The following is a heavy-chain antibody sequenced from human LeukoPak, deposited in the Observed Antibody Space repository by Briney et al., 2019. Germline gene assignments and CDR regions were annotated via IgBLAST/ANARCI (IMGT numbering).Heavy chain of an antibody. CDR3: GRAFPPLRTSSAGDL. J-gene: IGHJ1*01. D-gene: IGHD3-16*01. V-gene: IGHV3-21*01. Sequence: GGSLRLSCSASGFSFSEYDINWVRQAPGKGLEWVSAISGRSSHIYYGESVKGRFTISRDNAKNSLYLQMDSLGVEDTAVYYCGRAFPPLRTSSAGDLWGQGTLVIVSS. CDR2: ISGRSSHI. CDR1: GFSFSEYD.